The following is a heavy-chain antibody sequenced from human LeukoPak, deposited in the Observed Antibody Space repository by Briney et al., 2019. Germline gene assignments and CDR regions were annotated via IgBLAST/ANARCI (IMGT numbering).Heavy chain of an antibody. CDR2: IIPIFGTA. CDR1: GGTFSSYA. D-gene: IGHD4-23*01. V-gene: IGHV1-69*06. CDR3: ARDRLWDYGGNPLDY. Sequence: ASVKVSCKASGGTFSSYAISWVRQAPGQGLEWMGGIIPIFGTANYAQKFQGRVTITADKSTSTAYMELSSLRSEDTAAYYCARDRLWDYGGNPLDYWGQGTLVTVSS. J-gene: IGHJ4*02.